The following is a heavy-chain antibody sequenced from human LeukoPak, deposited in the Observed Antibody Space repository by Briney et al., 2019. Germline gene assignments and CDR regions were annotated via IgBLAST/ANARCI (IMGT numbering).Heavy chain of an antibody. D-gene: IGHD3-16*01. Sequence: ASVKVSCKASGYTFTGYYMHWVRQAPGQGLEWMGWINPNSGGTNYAQKPQGRDTMTRDTSISTAYMELSRLRSEDTAVYYCARVRYRLAETYIDYWGQGTLVTVSS. CDR3: ARVRYRLAETYIDY. V-gene: IGHV1-2*02. CDR2: INPNSGGT. J-gene: IGHJ4*02. CDR1: GYTFTGYY.